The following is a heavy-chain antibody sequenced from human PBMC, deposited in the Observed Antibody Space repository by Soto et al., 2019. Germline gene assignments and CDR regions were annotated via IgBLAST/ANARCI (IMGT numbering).Heavy chain of an antibody. CDR1: GGSISSGGYS. J-gene: IGHJ3*02. V-gene: IGHV4-30-2*01. CDR2: IYHSGST. CDR3: ATQPYTDAFDI. D-gene: IGHD4-4*01. Sequence: PSETLSLTCAVSGGSISSGGYSWSWIRQPPVKGLEWIGYIYHSGSTYYNPSLKSRVTISVDRSKNQFSLKLSSVTAAHTAVYYCATQPYTDAFDIWGQGTMVTVSS.